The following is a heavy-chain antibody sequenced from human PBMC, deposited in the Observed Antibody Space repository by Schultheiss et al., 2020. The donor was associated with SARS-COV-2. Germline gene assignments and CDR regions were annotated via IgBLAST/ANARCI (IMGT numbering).Heavy chain of an antibody. CDR2: ISYDGSNK. J-gene: IGHJ4*02. Sequence: GGSLRLSCAASGFTFSSYGMHWVRQAPGKGLEWVAVISYDGSNKYYADSVKGRFTISRDHSKNTLYLQMNSLRTEDTAVYYCARGTFDYWGQGTLVTVSS. CDR1: GFTFSSYG. CDR3: ARGTFDY. V-gene: IGHV3-30*03.